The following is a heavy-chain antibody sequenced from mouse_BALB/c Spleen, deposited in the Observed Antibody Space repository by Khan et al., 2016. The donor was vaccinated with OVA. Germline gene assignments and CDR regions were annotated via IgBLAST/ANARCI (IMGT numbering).Heavy chain of an antibody. D-gene: IGHD3-3*01. J-gene: IGHJ3*01. V-gene: IGHV3-2*02. Sequence: VQLQESGPGLVKPSQSLSLTCTVTGYSFTSDYAWNWIRQFPGNKLEWMDLIRYSGRTSYTPSLKSQTSLTLDTSKNQFFLQLTSLTTEATATSYCVRGRAYWGQGTLVTVSA. CDR3: VRGRAY. CDR1: GYSFTSDYA. CDR2: IRYSGRT.